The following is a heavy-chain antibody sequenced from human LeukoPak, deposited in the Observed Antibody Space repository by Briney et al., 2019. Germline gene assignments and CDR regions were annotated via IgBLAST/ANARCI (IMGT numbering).Heavy chain of an antibody. CDR1: GFTFSSYG. CDR2: IWYDGSNK. V-gene: IGHV3-33*06. J-gene: IGHJ4*02. CDR3: AKDLTDFWSGYDY. Sequence: GRSLRLSCAASGFTFSSYGMHWVRQAPGKGLEWVAVIWYDGSNKYYADSVKGRFTISRDNSKNTLYLQMNSLRAEDTAVYYCAKDLTDFWSGYDYWGQGTLVTVSS. D-gene: IGHD3-3*01.